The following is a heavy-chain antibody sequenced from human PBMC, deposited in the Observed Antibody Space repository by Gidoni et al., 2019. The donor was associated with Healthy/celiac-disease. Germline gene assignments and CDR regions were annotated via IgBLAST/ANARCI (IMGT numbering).Heavy chain of an antibody. V-gene: IGHV4-39*01. CDR1: GGSMSSSSSY. CDR2: IYYSGST. J-gene: IGHJ4*02. D-gene: IGHD4-4*01. Sequence: QLQLQESGPGLVKPSETLSLTCTVSGGSMSSSSSYWGLIRQPPGEGLEWIGSIYYSGSTYYNPSLKSRVTISVDTSKNQFSLKLSSVTAADTAVYYCARHGRETRGNSEFDYWGQGTLVTVSS. CDR3: ARHGRETRGNSEFDY.